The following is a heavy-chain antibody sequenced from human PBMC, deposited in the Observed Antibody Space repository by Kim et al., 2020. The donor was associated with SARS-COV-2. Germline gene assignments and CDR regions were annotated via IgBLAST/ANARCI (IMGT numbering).Heavy chain of an antibody. CDR3: ARHAPLQLWSSYYFDY. J-gene: IGHJ4*01. D-gene: IGHD5-18*01. V-gene: IGHV4-39*01. CDR1: GGSISSSSYY. CDR2: IYYSGST. Sequence: SETLSLTCTVSGGSISSSSYYWGWIRQPPGKGLEWIGSIYYSGSTYYNPSLKSRVTISVDTSKNQFSLKLSSVTAADTAVYYCARHAPLQLWSSYYFDY.